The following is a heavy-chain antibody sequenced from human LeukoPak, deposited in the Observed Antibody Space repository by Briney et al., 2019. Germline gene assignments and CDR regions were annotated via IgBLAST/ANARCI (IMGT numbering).Heavy chain of an antibody. Sequence: SETLSLTCTVSGYSISSGYYWGWIRQPPGKGLEWIGSIYHSGSTYYNPSLKSRVTISVDTSKNQSSLKLSSVTAADTAVYYCARGVASYYYYYMDVWGKGTTVTVSS. CDR1: GYSISSGYY. CDR2: IYHSGST. J-gene: IGHJ6*03. V-gene: IGHV4-38-2*02. D-gene: IGHD2-21*01. CDR3: ARGVASYYYYYMDV.